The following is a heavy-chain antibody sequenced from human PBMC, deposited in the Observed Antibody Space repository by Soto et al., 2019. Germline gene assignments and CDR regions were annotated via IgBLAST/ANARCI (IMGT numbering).Heavy chain of an antibody. J-gene: IGHJ4*02. CDR1: CYTFTSYG. D-gene: IGHD6-6*01. CDR2: ISAYNGNT. Sequence: GASVKVSFKASCYTFTSYGISWVRQAPGQGLEWMGWISAYNGNTNYAQKLQGRVTMTTDTSTSTAYMELRSLRSDDTAVYYCARDILYSSSSDFDYWGQGTLVTVSS. CDR3: ARDILYSSSSDFDY. V-gene: IGHV1-18*01.